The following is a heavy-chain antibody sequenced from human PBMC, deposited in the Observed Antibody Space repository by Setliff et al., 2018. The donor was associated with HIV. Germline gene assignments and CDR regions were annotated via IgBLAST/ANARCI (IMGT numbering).Heavy chain of an antibody. D-gene: IGHD3-10*01. J-gene: IGHJ6*04. V-gene: IGHV1-8*01. Sequence: GASVKVSCKASGHTFTNVDIHWLRRATGQGLEWMGWMNPNIGVSGYALKFQARVTMTRDTSISTAYMELSSLTSEDTAVYYCARGKGVGGVVITGGLDVWGKGTTVTVSS. CDR1: GHTFTNVD. CDR3: ARGKGVGGVVITGGLDV. CDR2: MNPNIGVS.